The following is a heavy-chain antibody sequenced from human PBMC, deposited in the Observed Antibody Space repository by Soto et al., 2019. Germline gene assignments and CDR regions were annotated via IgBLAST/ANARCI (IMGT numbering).Heavy chain of an antibody. V-gene: IGHV4-39*01. Sequence: QLQLQESGPGLVKPSETLSLTCTVSGGSITRNNHYWGWIRQSPGKGLEWIGSILYSGSINYNPSLKSRVTISVESSKNQFSLKMSSVTAADTAVYYWARLGSSGWYQGSYFDYWGQGTLVTVSS. CDR2: ILYSGSI. CDR3: ARLGSSGWYQGSYFDY. J-gene: IGHJ4*02. CDR1: GGSITRNNHY. D-gene: IGHD6-19*01.